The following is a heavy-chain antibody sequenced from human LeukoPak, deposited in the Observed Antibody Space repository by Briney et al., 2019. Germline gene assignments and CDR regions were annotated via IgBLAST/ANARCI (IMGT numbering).Heavy chain of an antibody. Sequence: PSQTLSLTCTVSGGSISSGGYYWSWIRQPPGKGLEWIGYIYYSGSTNYNPSLKSRVTISVDTSKNQFSLKLNSVTTADTAVYYCTRGVVAPRFWFDPWGQGTLVTVSS. CDR2: IYYSGST. V-gene: IGHV4-61*08. D-gene: IGHD2-15*01. J-gene: IGHJ5*02. CDR3: TRGVVAPRFWFDP. CDR1: GGSISSGGYY.